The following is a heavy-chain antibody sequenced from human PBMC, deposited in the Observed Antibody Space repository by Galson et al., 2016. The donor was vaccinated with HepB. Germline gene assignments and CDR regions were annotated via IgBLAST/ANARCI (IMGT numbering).Heavy chain of an antibody. Sequence: SLRLSCAASGFTSSNYGMHWVRQAPGKGLEWVAVNSHDGGNKYYADSVKGRFTISRDNSKDTLFLQVSSLRAEDTAVYYCARLMIIDLDYWGQGTRVTVSS. D-gene: IGHD3-22*01. CDR2: NSHDGGNK. V-gene: IGHV3-30*03. J-gene: IGHJ4*02. CDR1: GFTSSNYG. CDR3: ARLMIIDLDY.